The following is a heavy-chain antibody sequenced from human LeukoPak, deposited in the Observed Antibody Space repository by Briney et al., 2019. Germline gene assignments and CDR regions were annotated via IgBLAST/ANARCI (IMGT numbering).Heavy chain of an antibody. D-gene: IGHD3-22*01. V-gene: IGHV1-2*02. CDR1: GYTFTDYY. CDR3: ARGGYYYDSSGYYLDY. J-gene: IGHJ4*02. CDR2: INPNSGDT. Sequence: ASVKVSCKASGYTFTDYYMHWMRQAPGQGLEWMGWINPNSGDTNYVQKFQGRVTMTRDTSISTAYMELSSLRSEDTAVYYCARGGYYYDSSGYYLDYWGQGTLVTVSS.